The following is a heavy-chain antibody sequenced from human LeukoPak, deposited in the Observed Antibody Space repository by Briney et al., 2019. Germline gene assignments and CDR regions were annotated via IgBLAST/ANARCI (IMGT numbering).Heavy chain of an antibody. Sequence: SETLSLTCAVYGGSFSGYYWSWIRQPPGKGLEWIGEINHSGSTNYNPSLKSRVTISVDTSKNQFSLKLSSVTAADTAVYYCARGSRMVRGVIFPFWGQGTLVTASS. CDR3: ARGSRMVRGVIFPF. J-gene: IGHJ4*02. CDR2: INHSGST. D-gene: IGHD3-10*01. CDR1: GGSFSGYY. V-gene: IGHV4-34*01.